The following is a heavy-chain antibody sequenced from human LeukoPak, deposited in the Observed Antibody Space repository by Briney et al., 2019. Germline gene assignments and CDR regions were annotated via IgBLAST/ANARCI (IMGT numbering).Heavy chain of an antibody. CDR3: ARSAYGDYPAAAFDI. J-gene: IGHJ3*02. CDR1: GGTFSSYT. V-gene: IGHV1-69*02. Sequence: ASVKVSCKXSGGTFSSYTISWVRQAPGQGLEWMGRIIPIPGIANYSQKFQGRVTITADKSTSTAYMELSSLRSEDTAVYYCARSAYGDYPAAAFDIWGQGTMVTVSS. CDR2: IIPIPGIA. D-gene: IGHD4-17*01.